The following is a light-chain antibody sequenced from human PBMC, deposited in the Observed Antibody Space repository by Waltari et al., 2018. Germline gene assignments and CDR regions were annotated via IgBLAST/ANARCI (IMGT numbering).Light chain of an antibody. CDR3: QTRGTGTVV. Sequence: QLVLTQSPSASASLGASVKLTCTLSSGHSTYTIAWHPQQPEKGPRYLMRVNSDGTHSKGDGIPDRFSGSTSGGERHLTISSLQSEDEADYYCQTRGTGTVVFGGGTKLTVL. V-gene: IGLV4-69*01. CDR1: SGHSTYT. CDR2: VNSDGTH. J-gene: IGLJ2*01.